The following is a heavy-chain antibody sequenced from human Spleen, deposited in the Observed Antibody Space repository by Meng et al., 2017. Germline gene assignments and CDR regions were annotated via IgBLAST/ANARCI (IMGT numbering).Heavy chain of an antibody. D-gene: IGHD3-16*01. J-gene: IGHJ4*02. Sequence: QVQLQESGPGLVKPSETLSLTCAVSGGSISSDTWWSWVRQPPGKGLEWIGEIYHTGSTNYNPSLKSRVTMSVDTSKNQFSLRLSSVTAADTAVYFCARRVHDGRHYHYFDYWGQGALVTVSS. CDR2: IYHTGST. CDR3: ARRVHDGRHYHYFDY. V-gene: IGHV4-4*02. CDR1: GGSISSDTW.